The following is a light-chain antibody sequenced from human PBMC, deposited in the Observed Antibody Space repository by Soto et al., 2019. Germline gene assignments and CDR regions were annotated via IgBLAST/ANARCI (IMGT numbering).Light chain of an antibody. CDR3: QQYGISPIT. CDR2: GAS. Sequence: EIVLTQSQGTLSLYPGERATLSCSASQSVSSSYLAWYQQKPGQAPRLLIYGASSRATGIPDRFSGSGSGTDLTLTIRRLEPDDFAVDYCQQYGISPITFGQGTRLEIK. CDR1: QSVSSSY. J-gene: IGKJ5*01. V-gene: IGKV3-20*01.